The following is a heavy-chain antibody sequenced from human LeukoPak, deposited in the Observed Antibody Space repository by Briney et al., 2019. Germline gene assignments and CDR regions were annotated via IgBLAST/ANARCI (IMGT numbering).Heavy chain of an antibody. D-gene: IGHD3-16*01. Sequence: SETLSLTCTVSGGSISRGGYHWSWIRQQPGKGLEWIGYIYYSGSTYYNPSLKSRVTISVDTSKNQFSLKLSSVTAADTAVYYCARHGGSLFYFDYWGQGTLVTVSS. V-gene: IGHV4-39*01. CDR1: GGSISRGGYH. CDR2: IYYSGST. J-gene: IGHJ4*02. CDR3: ARHGGSLFYFDY.